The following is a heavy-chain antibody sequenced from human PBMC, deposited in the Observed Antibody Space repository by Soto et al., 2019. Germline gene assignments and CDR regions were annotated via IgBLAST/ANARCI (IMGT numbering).Heavy chain of an antibody. CDR3: AKASVAGTVYYYYGMDV. CDR1: GFTFSSYG. V-gene: IGHV3-23*01. CDR2: ISGSGGST. D-gene: IGHD6-19*01. Sequence: GGSLRLSCAASGFTFSSYGMSWVRQAPGKGLEWVSAISGSGGSTYYADSVKGRFTISRDNSKNTLYLQMNSLRAEDTAVYYCAKASVAGTVYYYYGMDVWGQGTPVTVSS. J-gene: IGHJ6*02.